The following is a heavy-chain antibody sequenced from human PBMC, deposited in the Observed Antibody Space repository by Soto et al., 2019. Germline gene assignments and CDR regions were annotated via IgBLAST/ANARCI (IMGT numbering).Heavy chain of an antibody. V-gene: IGHV1-69*01. CDR2: IIPMFGTP. CDR3: ARSYSVTTSSYYGMDV. CDR1: GDAFSSYA. J-gene: IGHJ6*02. Sequence: QVQLIQSGAAVKKPGSSVKVSCHTSGDAFSSYAMSWVRQGPGQGLEWMGGIIPMFGTPIYTEKFQGRVTITADENTRAVYMELRSLTSDDSAVYYCARSYSVTTSSYYGMDVWGQGTTIIVS. D-gene: IGHD4-17*01.